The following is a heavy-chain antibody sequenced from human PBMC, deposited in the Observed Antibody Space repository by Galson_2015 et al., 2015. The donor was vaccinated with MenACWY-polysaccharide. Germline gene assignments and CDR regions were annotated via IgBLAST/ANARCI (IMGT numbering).Heavy chain of an antibody. D-gene: IGHD5-18*01. J-gene: IGHJ5*02. V-gene: IGHV1-8*01. CDR2: MNHKTGDA. CDR3: ARVGYSNDFDP. CDR1: GYSFTSYD. Sequence: SVKVSCKASGYSFTSYDINWVRQATGQGLEWMGWMNHKTGDAGFAQKFQGRVTMTRDTSISTAHMELSSLTSEDTAVYYCARVGYSNDFDPWGQGTLVTVSS.